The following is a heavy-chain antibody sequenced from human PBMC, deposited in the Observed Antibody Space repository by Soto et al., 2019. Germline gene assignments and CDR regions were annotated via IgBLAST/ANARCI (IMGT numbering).Heavy chain of an antibody. Sequence: VQLVESGGGVVQPGRSLRLSCAASGFTFSSYGMHWVRQAPGKGLEWVAVISYDGSNKSYADSVKGRFTISRDNSKNTLYLQMNSLRAEDTAVYYCARVYCSSTSCLDYWGQGTLVTVSS. J-gene: IGHJ4*02. V-gene: IGHV3-30*03. CDR2: ISYDGSNK. CDR1: GFTFSSYG. D-gene: IGHD2-2*01. CDR3: ARVYCSSTSCLDY.